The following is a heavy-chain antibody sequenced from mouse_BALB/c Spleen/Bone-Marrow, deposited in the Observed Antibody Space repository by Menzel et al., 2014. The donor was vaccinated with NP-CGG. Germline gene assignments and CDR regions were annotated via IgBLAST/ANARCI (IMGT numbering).Heavy chain of an antibody. CDR2: INPYNGGT. CDR1: GYSFTGYL. V-gene: IGHV1-26*01. CDR3: AGFDYTMDY. D-gene: IGHD2-4*01. Sequence: EVKLVESGPELVKPGASMKISCKASGYSFTGYLMNWVKQSHGKNLEGIGLINPYNGGTRYNQKFKGKATLTVDKSSSTAYMELLSLTSEDSAVYYCAGFDYTMDYWGQGTSVTVSS. J-gene: IGHJ4*01.